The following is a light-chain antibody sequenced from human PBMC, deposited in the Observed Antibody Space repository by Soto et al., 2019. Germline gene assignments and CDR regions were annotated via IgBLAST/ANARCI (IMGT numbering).Light chain of an antibody. CDR3: SSYIKTNTLYV. V-gene: IGLV2-14*01. Sequence: QSALTQPASVSGSPGQSITISCTGTSSDVGGFDFVSWFQRRPGKAPRLIIYEVTNRPSGISDRFSGSKSGNTATLTISGLQAEDEAHYFCSSYIKTNTLYVFGSGTNVTVL. J-gene: IGLJ1*01. CDR2: EVT. CDR1: SSDVGGFDF.